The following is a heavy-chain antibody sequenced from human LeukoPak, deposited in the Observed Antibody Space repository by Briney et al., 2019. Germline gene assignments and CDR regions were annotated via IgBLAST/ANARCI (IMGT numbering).Heavy chain of an antibody. Sequence: GSLRLSCAASGFTVSSSYMSWVRQAPGKGLEWVSSISSGSSYIYYADSVKGRFTVSRDNAKNSLYLQMNSLRAEDTAVYYCARGGASMGVTFDWGQGTLVTVSS. CDR1: GFTVSSSY. CDR2: ISSGSSYI. D-gene: IGHD4/OR15-4a*01. CDR3: ARGGASMGVTFD. V-gene: IGHV3-21*01. J-gene: IGHJ4*02.